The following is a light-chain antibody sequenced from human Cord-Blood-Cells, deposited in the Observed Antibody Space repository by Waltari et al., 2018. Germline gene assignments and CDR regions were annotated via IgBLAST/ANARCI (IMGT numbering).Light chain of an antibody. Sequence: ELVLTQSPATLSLPPGERPTLSCRASQSVSSYLAWYQQKPGQAPRLLIYDASNRATGIPARFSGSGSGTDSTLTISSLEPEDFAVYYCQQRSNWPPLTFGGGTKVEIK. J-gene: IGKJ4*01. V-gene: IGKV3-11*01. CDR2: DAS. CDR1: QSVSSY. CDR3: QQRSNWPPLT.